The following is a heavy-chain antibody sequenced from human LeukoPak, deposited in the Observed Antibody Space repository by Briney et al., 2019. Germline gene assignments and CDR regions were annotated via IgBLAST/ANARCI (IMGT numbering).Heavy chain of an antibody. CDR1: GTTFSRSA. CDR3: ARDDGSATMGFDS. J-gene: IGHJ4*02. CDR2: VIPFLCRT. D-gene: IGHD1-26*01. Sequence: SVKVSCKASGTTFSRSAISWVRQAPGQGVERMGGVIPFLCRTNYAQKFRDRVSITPDESTSTAYMEVTSLRSVDTAVYYCARDDGSATMGFDSWGQGTLVSVSS. V-gene: IGHV1-69*01.